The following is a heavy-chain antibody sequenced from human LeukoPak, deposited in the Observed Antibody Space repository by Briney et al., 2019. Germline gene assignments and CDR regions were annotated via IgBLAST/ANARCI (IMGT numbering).Heavy chain of an antibody. CDR2: VDWNSGSV. Sequence: GQSLRLSCTASGFTFDDYAMHWARQAPGKGLEWVSGVDWNSGSVDYADSVKGRFTISRDNAKNSLYLQMNSLRPEDTALYYCVKDRSSSWYSFDYWGQGILVTVSS. J-gene: IGHJ4*02. CDR1: GFTFDDYA. CDR3: VKDRSSSWYSFDY. V-gene: IGHV3-9*01. D-gene: IGHD6-13*01.